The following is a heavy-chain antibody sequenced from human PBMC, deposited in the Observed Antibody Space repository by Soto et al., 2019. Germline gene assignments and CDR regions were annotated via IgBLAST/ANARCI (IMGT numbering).Heavy chain of an antibody. CDR3: AKVWVVTAARDYDGRDL. CDR2: ISYDGSNK. J-gene: IGHJ6*01. CDR1: VFTFSSYC. V-gene: IGHV3-30*18. Sequence: VGSLRLSCASSVFTFSSYCMHCVRHSPGKWLEWVAVISYDGSNKYYADSVKGRFTISRDNSKNTLYLPMNSLRAEDTAVYYFAKVWVVTAARDYDGRDLWGQGTTVTVS. D-gene: IGHD2-2*01.